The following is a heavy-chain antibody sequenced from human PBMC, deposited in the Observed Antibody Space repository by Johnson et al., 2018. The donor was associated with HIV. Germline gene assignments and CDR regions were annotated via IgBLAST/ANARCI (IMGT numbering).Heavy chain of an antibody. CDR1: GFSFSSYD. D-gene: IGHD6-6*01. V-gene: IGHV3-48*04. Sequence: VQLVESGGGVVPPGRSLRVSCGASGFSFSSYDMHWVRQAPGKGLEWVSYISSSGSTIYYADSVKGRFTISRDNAKNSLYLQMNSLRAEDTAVYYCARDVIKVIAARDDAVDIWGQGTMVTISS. CDR2: ISSSGSTI. J-gene: IGHJ3*02. CDR3: ARDVIKVIAARDDAVDI.